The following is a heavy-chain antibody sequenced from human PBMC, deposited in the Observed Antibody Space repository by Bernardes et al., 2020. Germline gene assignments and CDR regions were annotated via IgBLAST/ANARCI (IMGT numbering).Heavy chain of an antibody. CDR3: ARLGATTLWYYFDY. CDR2: ISYSGST. D-gene: IGHD1-26*01. CDR1: GGSISSINYY. Sequence: SEALSLTCTDSGGSISSINYYWGWILQPPGKGLEWLGSISYSGSTYSNPSLKSRVTVSVDTSKNQFSLKLSSVTAADTAMYYCARLGATTLWYYFDYWGQGTLVTVSS. J-gene: IGHJ4*02. V-gene: IGHV4-39*01.